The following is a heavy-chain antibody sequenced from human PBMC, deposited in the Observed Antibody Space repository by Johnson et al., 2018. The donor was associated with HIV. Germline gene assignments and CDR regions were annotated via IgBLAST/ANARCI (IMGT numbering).Heavy chain of an antibody. V-gene: IGHV3-30*14. CDR3: ARGIAAAAMTLHAFDI. J-gene: IGHJ3*02. CDR1: GFTFSSYA. D-gene: IGHD6-13*01. Sequence: QMQLVESGGGVVQPGRSLRLSCAASGFTFSSYAMHWVRQAPGKGLEWVAVISYDGSHKYYADSVKGRFIISRDNSKNTMNLQMNSLRAEDTAVYYCARGIAAAAMTLHAFDIWGQGAVVTVPS. CDR2: ISYDGSHK.